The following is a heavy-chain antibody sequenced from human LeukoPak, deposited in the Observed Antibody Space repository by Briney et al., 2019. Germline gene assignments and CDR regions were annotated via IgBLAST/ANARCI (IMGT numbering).Heavy chain of an antibody. CDR1: GFTFSSYW. CDR2: IRYDGSIK. V-gene: IGHV3-30*02. CDR3: AKDGLGGFGDYMDV. Sequence: GGSLRLSCAASGFTFSSYWMSWVRQAPGKGLEWVAFIRYDGSIKYYADSVKGRFTISRDNSKNTLYLQMNGLRAEDTAVYYCAKDGLGGFGDYMDVWGKGTTVTISS. J-gene: IGHJ6*03. D-gene: IGHD3-10*01.